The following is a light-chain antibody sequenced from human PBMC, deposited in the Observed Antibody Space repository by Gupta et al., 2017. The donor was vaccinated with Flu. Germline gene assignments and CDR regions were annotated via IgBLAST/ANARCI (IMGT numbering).Light chain of an antibody. J-gene: IGKJ4*01. Sequence: DIQMTQSPSSLSASVGDRVTITCRANEGISNYLAWFQQKPGKAPKSLIYGASNLQSGAPSTFSRSGSGTNFTLTITSLQPEDFAVYYCQHENNYPFTFGGGTKVEIK. CDR1: EGISNY. CDR3: QHENNYPFT. CDR2: GAS. V-gene: IGKV1-16*01.